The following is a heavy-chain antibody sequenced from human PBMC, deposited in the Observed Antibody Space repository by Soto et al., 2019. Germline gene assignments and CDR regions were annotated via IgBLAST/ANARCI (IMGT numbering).Heavy chain of an antibody. D-gene: IGHD2-2*02. CDR1: GYPFTTYG. Sequence: QAQLVQSGAEVKKPGASVKVSCKASGYPFTTYGITWVRQAPGQGLEWMGCINPHNGNTKYAQRLQGRVNMTTDTSPSTVYMELRSLISDDTAIYYSASRRQPRLYGDIGVEPWGQGTLVTVAS. CDR3: ASRRQPRLYGDIGVEP. J-gene: IGHJ5*02. V-gene: IGHV1-18*04. CDR2: INPHNGNT.